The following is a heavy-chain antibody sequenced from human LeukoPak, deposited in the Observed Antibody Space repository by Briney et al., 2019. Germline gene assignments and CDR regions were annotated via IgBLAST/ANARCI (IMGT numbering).Heavy chain of an antibody. CDR1: GYTLTELS. CDR2: INPSGGST. V-gene: IGHV1-46*01. Sequence: ASVKVSCKVSGYTLTELSMHWVRQAPGQGLEWMGIINPSGGSTSYAQKFQGRVTMTRDTSTSTVYMELSSLRSEDTAVYYCAAPRMMDVWGQGTTVTVSS. CDR3: AAPRMMDV. J-gene: IGHJ6*02.